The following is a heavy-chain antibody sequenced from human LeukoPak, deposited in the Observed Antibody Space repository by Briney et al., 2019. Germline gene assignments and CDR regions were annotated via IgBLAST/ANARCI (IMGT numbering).Heavy chain of an antibody. V-gene: IGHV3-33*05. CDR1: GFAFSSYG. CDR3: ARGGAYDILTGNEY. CDR2: ISYDGSNK. J-gene: IGHJ4*02. Sequence: GGSLRLSCAASGFAFSSYGMHWVRQAPGKGLEWVAVISYDGSNKYYADSVKGRFTISRDNSKNTLYLQMNSLRAEDTAVYYCARGGAYDILTGNEYWGQGTLVTVSS. D-gene: IGHD3-9*01.